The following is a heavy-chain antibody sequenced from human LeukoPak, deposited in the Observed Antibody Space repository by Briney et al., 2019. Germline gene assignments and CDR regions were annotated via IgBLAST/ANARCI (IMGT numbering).Heavy chain of an antibody. CDR2: ISADGNNL. D-gene: IGHD6-13*01. Sequence: GRSLRLSCAASGFSLSTYAMHWVRQAPGKGLEWVAVISADGNNLHLAGAVQGRFIISRDNSNNTFYLQMNSLRAEDTAVYYCGRDRASSSYRGQYFSYYADVWGKGTPVTVS. CDR3: GRDRASSSYRGQYFSYYADV. CDR1: GFSLSTYA. J-gene: IGHJ6*03. V-gene: IGHV3-30*01.